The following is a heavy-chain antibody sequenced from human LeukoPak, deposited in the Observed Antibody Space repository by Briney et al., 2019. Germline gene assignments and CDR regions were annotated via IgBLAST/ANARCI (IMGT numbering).Heavy chain of an antibody. CDR1: GFTFSSNY. V-gene: IGHV3-53*01. CDR2: IYSGGTT. D-gene: IGHD4-17*01. CDR3: ARDPRTTGKSNYGMDV. Sequence: GGSLRLSCAASGFTFSSNYMSWVRQPPGKGLEWVSMIYSGGTTYYADSVQGRFTISRDNSKNTVYLQMNSLRVEDTAVYYCARDPRTTGKSNYGMDVWGQGTTVTVSS. J-gene: IGHJ6*02.